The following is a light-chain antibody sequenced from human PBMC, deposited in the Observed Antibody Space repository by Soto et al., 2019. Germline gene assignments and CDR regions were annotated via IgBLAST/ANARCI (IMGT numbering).Light chain of an antibody. J-gene: IGLJ1*01. V-gene: IGLV2-14*01. CDR2: DVS. CDR3: NSYTSSRTGV. CDR1: SSDVGGSNY. Sequence: QSVLTQPASVSGSPGQSITISCTGTSSDVGGSNYVSWYQQHPGKAPKVMIYDVSNRPSGVSTRFSGSKSGNTASLTISGXQADDEADYYCNSYTSSRTGVFGTGTKVTVL.